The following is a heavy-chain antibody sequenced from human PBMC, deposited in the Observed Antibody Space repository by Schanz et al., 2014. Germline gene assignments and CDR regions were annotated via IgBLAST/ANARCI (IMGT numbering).Heavy chain of an antibody. J-gene: IGHJ4*02. CDR2: IKKDGSEK. Sequence: EVQLAESGGGLVQPGGSLRLSCAASGFTFSGFWMTWVRQAPGKGLEWVANIKKDGSEKYYVDSVKGRFTISRDNAKNSLFLQMNSLRPEDTAVYYCVRVSFADPRLYRGMDRDIDYWGQGTLVTVSS. V-gene: IGHV3-7*01. D-gene: IGHD5-18*01. CDR3: VRVSFADPRLYRGMDRDIDY. CDR1: GFTFSGFW.